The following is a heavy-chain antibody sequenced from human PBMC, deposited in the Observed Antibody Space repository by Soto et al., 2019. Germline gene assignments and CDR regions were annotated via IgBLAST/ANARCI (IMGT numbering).Heavy chain of an antibody. CDR2: ISISGTNI. CDR3: ERPGNSWYLDDFDY. CDR1: GFTLGSYS. V-gene: IGHV3-48*01. D-gene: IGHD6-13*01. J-gene: IGHJ4*02. Sequence: EVQLMESGGGLVHPGGSLRLSCTASGFTLGSYSMHWVRQGPGKGLEWLSSISISGTNIHYADSVKGRFTISRDNAKNSIFLQMNSLRVEDTAVYYCERPGNSWYLDDFDYWGQGTLVTVSS.